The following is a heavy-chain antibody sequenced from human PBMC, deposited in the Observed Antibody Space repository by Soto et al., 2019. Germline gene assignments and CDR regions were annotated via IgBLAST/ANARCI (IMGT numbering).Heavy chain of an antibody. CDR1: GYTFTSYD. J-gene: IGHJ4*02. CDR2: VNPNSGNA. Sequence: QVQLVQSGAEVVKPGASVKVSCRASGYTFTSYDLNWVRQATGQGPEWIGWVNPNSGNAGYAQKFQDRVTMTRDTSTATTYMELSGLRSDDTAVYYCARVTMVRGLIAYFDYWGQGTLVTVSS. D-gene: IGHD3-10*01. V-gene: IGHV1-8*01. CDR3: ARVTMVRGLIAYFDY.